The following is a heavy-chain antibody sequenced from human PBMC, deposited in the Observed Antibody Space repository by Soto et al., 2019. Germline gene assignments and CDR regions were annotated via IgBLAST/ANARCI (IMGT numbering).Heavy chain of an antibody. V-gene: IGHV1-58*01. CDR3: AAFDPGPMGFDP. CDR2: IVVGSGNT. D-gene: IGHD3-9*01. CDR1: GFTFSSSA. J-gene: IGHJ5*02. Sequence: GASVKVSCKASGFTFSSSAVQWVRQARGQRLEWIGKIVVGSGNTNYAQKFQERDTITRDMSTSTAYMELSSLRSEDAAFYYCAAFDPGPMGFDPWGQGTLVTVSS.